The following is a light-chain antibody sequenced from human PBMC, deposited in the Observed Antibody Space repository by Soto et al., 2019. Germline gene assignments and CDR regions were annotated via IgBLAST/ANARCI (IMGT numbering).Light chain of an antibody. CDR3: QHYYTSYKT. CDR1: QSVTSNY. V-gene: IGKV3-20*01. Sequence: EIVLTQSPGTLSLSPGERATLSCGASQSVTSNYLAWYQQKPGQAPRLLIFGASTRATGIPDRFSGSGSGTDFPLTISRLEPEDFAVYYCQHYYTSYKTFVQGTKVEIK. J-gene: IGKJ1*01. CDR2: GAS.